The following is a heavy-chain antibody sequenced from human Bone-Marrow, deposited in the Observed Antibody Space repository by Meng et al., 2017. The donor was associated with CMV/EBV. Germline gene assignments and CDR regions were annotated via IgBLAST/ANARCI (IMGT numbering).Heavy chain of an antibody. CDR2: IKQDGSEK. CDR3: ARRYCSSTSCQWDDAFDI. D-gene: IGHD2-2*01. CDR1: GFTFSSYW. Sequence: GGPLRLSCAASGFTFSSYWMSWVRQAPGKGLEWVANIKQDGSEKYYVDSVKGRFTISRDNAKNSLYLQMNSLRAEDTAVYYCARRYCSSTSCQWDDAFDIWGQGTMVTVSS. V-gene: IGHV3-7*01. J-gene: IGHJ3*02.